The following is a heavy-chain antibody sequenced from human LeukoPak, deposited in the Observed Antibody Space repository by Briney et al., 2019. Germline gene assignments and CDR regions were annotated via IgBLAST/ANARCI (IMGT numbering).Heavy chain of an antibody. V-gene: IGHV4-39*01. Sequence: SETLSLTCTVSGGSISSSSYFWGWIRQPPGKGLEWIGCIFYSGSTYYNPSLKSRVTISVDTSKNQFSLKLSSVTAADTSVYYCARHAGYYYYMDVWGEGTTVTISS. CDR1: GGSISSSSYF. D-gene: IGHD6-13*01. CDR2: IFYSGST. CDR3: ARHAGYYYYMDV. J-gene: IGHJ6*03.